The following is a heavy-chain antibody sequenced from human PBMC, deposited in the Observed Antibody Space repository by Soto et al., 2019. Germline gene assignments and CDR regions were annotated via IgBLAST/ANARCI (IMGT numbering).Heavy chain of an antibody. CDR2: ISSNTRTI. CDR3: VTQGGMTTGYRFDY. CDR1: GFTLSSYT. V-gene: IGHV3-48*02. D-gene: IGHD4-17*01. Sequence: EVQLVESGGGLVQPGGSLRLSCAASGFTLSSYTMNWVRQAPGMGLQWVSYISSNTRTIYYADSVRGRFTISRDNAKNSLYLQMNSLRDEDTAVYYCVTQGGMTTGYRFDYWGQGTLVTVSS. J-gene: IGHJ4*02.